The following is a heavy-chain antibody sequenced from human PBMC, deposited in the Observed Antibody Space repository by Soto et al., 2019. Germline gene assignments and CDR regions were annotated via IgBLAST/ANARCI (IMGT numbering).Heavy chain of an antibody. Sequence: QVQLVQSGAEVKKPGASVKVSCKASGYTFTSYGISWVRQAPGQGLEWMGWISAYNGNTNYAQKLRGRVTMTTDTSTSTADVELRGLRSDDTAVYYGARELHGDPYYWGQGPLVAVSS. J-gene: IGHJ4*02. CDR2: ISAYNGNT. CDR3: ARELHGDPYY. D-gene: IGHD4-17*01. V-gene: IGHV1-18*01. CDR1: GYTFTSYG.